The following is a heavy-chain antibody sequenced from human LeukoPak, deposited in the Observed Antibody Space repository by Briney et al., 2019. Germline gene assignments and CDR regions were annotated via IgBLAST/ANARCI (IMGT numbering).Heavy chain of an antibody. CDR3: AREQDYGDYVPFDY. Sequence: ASVKVSCKASGGTFSSYAISWVRQAPGQGLEWMGGIIPIFGTANYAQKFQGRVTITADESTSTAYMELSSLGSEDTAVYYCAREQDYGDYVPFDYWGQGTLVTVPS. CDR1: GGTFSSYA. D-gene: IGHD4-17*01. V-gene: IGHV1-69*01. CDR2: IIPIFGTA. J-gene: IGHJ4*02.